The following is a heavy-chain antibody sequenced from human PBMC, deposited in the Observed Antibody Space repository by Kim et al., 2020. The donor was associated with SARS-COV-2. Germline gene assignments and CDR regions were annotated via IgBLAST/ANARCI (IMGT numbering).Heavy chain of an antibody. V-gene: IGHV3-30*01. Sequence: DSVKGRFTISRDNSKNTLYLQMNSLRAEDTAVYYCARVREIVATTLTFDYWGQGTLVTVSS. J-gene: IGHJ4*02. D-gene: IGHD5-12*01. CDR3: ARVREIVATTLTFDY.